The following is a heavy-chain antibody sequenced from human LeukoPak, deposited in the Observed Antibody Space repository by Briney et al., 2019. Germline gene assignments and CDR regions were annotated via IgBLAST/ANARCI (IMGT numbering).Heavy chain of an antibody. Sequence: GGSLRLSCAASGFTFSSYGMHWVRQAPGKGLEWVAVIWYDGSNKYYADSVKGRFTISRDNSKNTLYLQMNSLRAEDTAAYYCARVHSSSWYYYYYGMDVWGQGTTVTVSS. V-gene: IGHV3-33*01. CDR3: ARVHSSSWYYYYYGMDV. D-gene: IGHD6-13*01. J-gene: IGHJ6*02. CDR2: IWYDGSNK. CDR1: GFTFSSYG.